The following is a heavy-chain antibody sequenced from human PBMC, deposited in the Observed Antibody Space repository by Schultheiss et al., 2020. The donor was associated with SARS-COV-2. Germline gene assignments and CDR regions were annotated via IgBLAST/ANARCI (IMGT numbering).Heavy chain of an antibody. CDR2: IYYSGST. Sequence: SETLSLTCAVSGGSISSGGYYWSWIRQPPGKGLEWIGSIYYSGSTNYNPSLKSRVTISVDTSKNQFSLKLSSVTAADTAVYYCARGLYSSYYYFDYWGQGTLVTVSS. D-gene: IGHD5-18*01. CDR1: GGSISSGGYY. CDR3: ARGLYSSYYYFDY. J-gene: IGHJ4*02. V-gene: IGHV4-39*07.